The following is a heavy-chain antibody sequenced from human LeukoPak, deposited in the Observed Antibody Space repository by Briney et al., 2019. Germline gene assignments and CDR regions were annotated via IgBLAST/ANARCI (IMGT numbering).Heavy chain of an antibody. CDR2: INHSRST. D-gene: IGHD1-14*01. V-gene: IGHV4-34*01. CDR1: GGSFSDYY. CDR3: AKGTRTFDP. Sequence: SETLSLTCAVYGGSFSDYYWSWIRQPPGKGLEWIGEINHSRSTNYNPSLKSRVTISVDTSKNQFSLKLSSVTAADTAVYYCAKGTRTFDPWGQGTLVTVSS. J-gene: IGHJ5*02.